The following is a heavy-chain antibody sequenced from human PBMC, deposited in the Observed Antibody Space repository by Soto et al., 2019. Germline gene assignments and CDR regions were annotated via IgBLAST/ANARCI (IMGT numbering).Heavy chain of an antibody. V-gene: IGHV3-30*18. CDR3: AKGGSFDI. CDR2: ITHDGYNR. Sequence: QVHLVESGGSVVQPGGSRRLSCAASGFSFSYYGLQWVLQAPGKGLEWLALITHDGYNRYYADSVKGRFTISRDNSKNTIFLQMNSLKSEDTAVYYCAKGGSFDIWGQGTPVTVSS. J-gene: IGHJ4*02. D-gene: IGHD6-6*01. CDR1: GFSFSYYG.